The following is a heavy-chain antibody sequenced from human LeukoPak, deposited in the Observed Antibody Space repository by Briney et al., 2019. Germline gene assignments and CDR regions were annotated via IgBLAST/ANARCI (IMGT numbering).Heavy chain of an antibody. CDR2: ISSSSSYI. J-gene: IGHJ5*02. V-gene: IGHV3-21*01. Sequence: GGSLRLSCAASGFTFSSYSMNWVRQAPGKGLEWVSSISSSSSYIYYADSVKGRFTISRDNAKNSLYLQMNSLRAEDTAVYYCARDLSVDTAMVPSNWFDPWGQGTLVTVSS. CDR1: GFTFSSYS. D-gene: IGHD5-18*01. CDR3: ARDLSVDTAMVPSNWFDP.